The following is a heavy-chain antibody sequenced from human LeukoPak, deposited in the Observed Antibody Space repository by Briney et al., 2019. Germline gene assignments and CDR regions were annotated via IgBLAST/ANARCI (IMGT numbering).Heavy chain of an antibody. CDR3: AKDRPGSGYPAPFDY. V-gene: IGHV3-23*01. CDR1: GFTFSSYA. Sequence: PGGPLRLSCAASGFTFSSYAMSWVRQAPGKGLGRVSAISGSGGSTYYSDSLKGRFTISRDNSKNTLYLQMNSLRAEDTAVYYCAKDRPGSGYPAPFDYWGQGTLVTVSS. D-gene: IGHD3-22*01. J-gene: IGHJ4*02. CDR2: ISGSGGST.